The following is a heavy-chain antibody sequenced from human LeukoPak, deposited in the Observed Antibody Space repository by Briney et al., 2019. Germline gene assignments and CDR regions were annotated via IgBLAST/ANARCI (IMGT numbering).Heavy chain of an antibody. CDR2: IRYDGSNK. D-gene: IGHD6-13*01. J-gene: IGHJ3*02. V-gene: IGHV3-30*02. CDR1: GFTFSSYG. Sequence: GGSLRLSCAASGFTFSSYGMHWVRQAPGKGLEWVAFIRYDGSNKYYADSVKGRFTISRDNSKNTLYLQMNSLRAEDTAVYYCAKDQSREQLVPHAAFDIWGQGTMVTVSS. CDR3: AKDQSREQLVPHAAFDI.